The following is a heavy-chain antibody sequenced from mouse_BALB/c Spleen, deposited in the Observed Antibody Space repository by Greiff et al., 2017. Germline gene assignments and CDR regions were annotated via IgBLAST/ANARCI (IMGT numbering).Heavy chain of an antibody. Sequence: EVQLVESGGGLVQPGGSRKLSCAASGFTFSSFGMHWVRQAPEKGLEWVAYISSGSSTIYYADTVKGRFTISRDNPKNTLFLQMTSLRSEDTAMYYCARTSYDYSWYFDVWGAGTTVTVSS. CDR3: ARTSYDYSWYFDV. CDR2: ISSGSSTI. V-gene: IGHV5-17*02. J-gene: IGHJ1*01. CDR1: GFTFSSFG. D-gene: IGHD2-4*01.